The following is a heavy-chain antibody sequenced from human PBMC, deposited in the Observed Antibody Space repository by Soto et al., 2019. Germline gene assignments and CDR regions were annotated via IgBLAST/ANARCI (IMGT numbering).Heavy chain of an antibody. J-gene: IGHJ6*02. V-gene: IGHV1-8*01. D-gene: IGHD3-9*01. CDR3: ARANQQGFYDILTGYYNGGMDV. CDR1: GYTFTSYD. Sequence: ASVKVSCKASGYTFTSYDINWVRQATGQGLEWMGWMNPNSGNTGYAQKFQGRVTMTRNTSISTAYMELSRLRSDDTAVYYCARANQQGFYDILTGYYNGGMDVWGQGTTVTVSS. CDR2: MNPNSGNT.